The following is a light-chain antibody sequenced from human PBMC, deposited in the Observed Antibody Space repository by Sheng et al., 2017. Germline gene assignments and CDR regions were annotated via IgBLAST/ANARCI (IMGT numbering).Light chain of an antibody. CDR3: QQTHTIPFT. CDR1: QSISVY. V-gene: IGKV1-39*01. CDR2: GTS. J-gene: IGKJ4*01. Sequence: DIQMTQSPSSLSASVGDRVTITCRASQSISVYLNWYQQKPGKAPKLLIYGTSDLQTGVPSRFSGRDSGTDFTLTISSLQPDDFATYYCQQTHTIPFTFGEGPRWRS.